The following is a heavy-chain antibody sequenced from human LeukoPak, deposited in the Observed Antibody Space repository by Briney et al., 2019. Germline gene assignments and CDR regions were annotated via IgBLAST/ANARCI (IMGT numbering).Heavy chain of an antibody. D-gene: IGHD2-15*01. Sequence: GGSLTLSCAASGFTVSSNYMSWLRQAPGKGLEWVSVIYSGGSTYYADSVKGRFTISRDNSKNTLYLQMNSLRAEDTAVYYCAKRCGGSCFYAFDIWGQGTMVTVSS. CDR3: AKRCGGSCFYAFDI. CDR2: IYSGGST. J-gene: IGHJ3*02. CDR1: GFTVSSNY. V-gene: IGHV3-66*01.